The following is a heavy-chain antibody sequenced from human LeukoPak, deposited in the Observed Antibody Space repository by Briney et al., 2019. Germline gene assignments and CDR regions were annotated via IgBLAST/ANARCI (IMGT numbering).Heavy chain of an antibody. J-gene: IGHJ4*02. CDR1: GFIFRNAW. CDR3: TTLSYDVHY. CDR2: IKSNPDGGTA. D-gene: IGHD3-3*01. Sequence: GGSLRRSCGASGFIFRNAWMTWVRKAPGKGLEWVGRIKSNPDGGTADYGAAVKGRFTISRDDSRNMLYLQLRNLRAEDTAVYYCTTLSYDVHYWGRGTLVTVSS. V-gene: IGHV3-15*01.